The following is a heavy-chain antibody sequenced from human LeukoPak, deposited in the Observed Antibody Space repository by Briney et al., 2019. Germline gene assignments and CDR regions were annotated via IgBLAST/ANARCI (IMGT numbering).Heavy chain of an antibody. CDR2: ISSSSSYI. V-gene: IGHV3-21*01. J-gene: IGHJ5*02. CDR1: GFTFSSYS. D-gene: IGHD3-9*01. Sequence: PGGSLRLSCAASGFTFSSYSMNWVRQAPGKGLEWVSSISSSSSYIYYADSVKGRFTIPRDNAKNSLYLQMNSLRAEDTAVYFCARGAPYYDILTGGARFDPWGQGTLVTVSS. CDR3: ARGAPYYDILTGGARFDP.